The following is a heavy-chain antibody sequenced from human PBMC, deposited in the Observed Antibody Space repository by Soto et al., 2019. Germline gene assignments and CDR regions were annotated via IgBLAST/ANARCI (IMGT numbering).Heavy chain of an antibody. D-gene: IGHD6-6*01. Sequence: QVQLVQSGAEVKKPGASVKLSCRASGYTFSSYGIQWVRQAPGQRLEWMGWINAGNGNTKYSQRFQGRVTITRDTSARTAYMEVSSLRAEDTAVYYCGGVNIGARTEYFYCCGMDGGGQGTTVTVSS. V-gene: IGHV1-3*01. CDR2: INAGNGNT. J-gene: IGHJ6*02. CDR1: GYTFSSYG. CDR3: GGVNIGARTEYFYCCGMDG.